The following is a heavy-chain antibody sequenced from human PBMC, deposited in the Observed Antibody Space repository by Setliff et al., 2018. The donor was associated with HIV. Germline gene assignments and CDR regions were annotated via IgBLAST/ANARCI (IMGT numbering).Heavy chain of an antibody. CDR1: GGYMSGYY. V-gene: IGHV4-31*03. CDR2: FYYTGSD. Sequence: SETLSLTCTVSGGYMSGYYWSWIRQHPGKGLEWIGYFYYTGSDYYNPSLKSRVTISVDTSKNQFSLKLRSVTAADTAVYYCARGAGLYGDYHVYWGQGTLVTVSS. D-gene: IGHD4-17*01. CDR3: ARGAGLYGDYHVY. J-gene: IGHJ4*02.